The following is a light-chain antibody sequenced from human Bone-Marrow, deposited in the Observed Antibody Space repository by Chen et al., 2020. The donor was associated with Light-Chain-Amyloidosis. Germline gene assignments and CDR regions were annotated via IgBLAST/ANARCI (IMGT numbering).Light chain of an antibody. J-gene: IGLJ1*01. CDR2: EVT. CDR1: SSAVGGDNH. V-gene: IGLV2-14*01. Sequence: QSALTQPASVSGSPGQSITISCTGTSSAVGGDNHVSWYQQHPDQAPKLIIYEVTNRPSWVPGRFSGSKSDNTASLTISGLQTYDEADYFCSSDASTNTLVFGSGTRVTVL. CDR3: SSDASTNTLV.